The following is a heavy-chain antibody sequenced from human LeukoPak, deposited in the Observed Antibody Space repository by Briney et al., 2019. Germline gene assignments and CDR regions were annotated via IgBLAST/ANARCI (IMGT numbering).Heavy chain of an antibody. CDR2: ISSSSSYI. J-gene: IGHJ4*02. CDR3: ARDTIIVTFGGVGGRAYPDY. D-gene: IGHD3-16*01. Sequence: PGGSLRLSCAASGFTFSDYSMNWVRQAPGKGLEWVASISSSSSYIYYADSVKGRFTISSDNAKNSLFLQMSSLRAEDTAVYYCARDTIIVTFGGVGGRAYPDYWGQGTLVTVSS. CDR1: GFTFSDYS. V-gene: IGHV3-21*01.